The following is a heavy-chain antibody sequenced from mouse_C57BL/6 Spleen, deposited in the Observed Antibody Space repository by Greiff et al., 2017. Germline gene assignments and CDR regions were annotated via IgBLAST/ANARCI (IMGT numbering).Heavy chain of an antibody. D-gene: IGHD3-2*02. CDR1: GFNIKNTY. V-gene: IGHV14-3*01. Sequence: VQLQQSVAELVRPGASVKLSCTASGFNIKNTYMHWVKQRPEQGLEWIGRIDPANGNTKYAPKFQGKDTITADPSSNTAYLQLSSLTSEDTAIYYCAQGAQALYYAMDYWGQGTSVTVSS. CDR3: AQGAQALYYAMDY. CDR2: IDPANGNT. J-gene: IGHJ4*01.